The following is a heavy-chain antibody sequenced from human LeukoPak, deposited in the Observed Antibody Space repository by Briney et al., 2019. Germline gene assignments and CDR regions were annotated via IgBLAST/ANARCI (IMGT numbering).Heavy chain of an antibody. D-gene: IGHD6-19*01. V-gene: IGHV1-18*01. CDR3: ARAHSSGWYFYYFDY. Sequence: ASVKVSCKASGYTFTSYGISWVRQAPGQGLEWMGWISAYNGNTNYAQKLQGRVTMTTDTSTSTAYMELRSLRFDDTAVYYCARAHSSGWYFYYFDYWGQGTLVTVSS. CDR1: GYTFTSYG. CDR2: ISAYNGNT. J-gene: IGHJ4*02.